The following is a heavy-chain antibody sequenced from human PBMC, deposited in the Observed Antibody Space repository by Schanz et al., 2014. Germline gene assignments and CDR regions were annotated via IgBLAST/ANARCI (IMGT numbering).Heavy chain of an antibody. CDR2: INTGSNYI. CDR3: AKIERNED. CDR1: GLIFSNYV. J-gene: IGHJ4*02. D-gene: IGHD1-1*01. V-gene: IGHV3-23*03. Sequence: EVQLLESGGGLVQPGGSLKLSCAASGLIFSNYVMSWVRQAPGKGLEWISFINTGSNYINYADSVKGRFTISRDNSKNALYLEMNSLRAEDTAVYFCAKIERNEDWGQGTLVTVSS.